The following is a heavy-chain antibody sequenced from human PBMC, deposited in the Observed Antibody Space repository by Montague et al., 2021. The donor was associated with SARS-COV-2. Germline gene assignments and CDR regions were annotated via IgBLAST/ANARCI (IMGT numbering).Heavy chain of an antibody. D-gene: IGHD1-14*01. J-gene: IGHJ3*02. Sequence: SETLPLTCTVSGGSISSYYWSWIRQPPGKGLEWIGYIYYTGGTHYNPSLESRLTMSIDTSKSQFSLRLSSVTAADTAVYYCARGNITPSGFDIWGQGTVVTVSS. CDR3: ARGNITPSGFDI. V-gene: IGHV4-59*12. CDR1: GGSISSYY. CDR2: IYYTGGT.